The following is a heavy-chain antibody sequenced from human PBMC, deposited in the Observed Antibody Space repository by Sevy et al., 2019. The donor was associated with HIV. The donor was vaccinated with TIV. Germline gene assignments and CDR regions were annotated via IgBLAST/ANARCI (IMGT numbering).Heavy chain of an antibody. CDR2: IYTSGRT. CDR1: GDSISSYY. D-gene: IGHD1-1*01. J-gene: IGHJ4*02. V-gene: IGHV4-4*07. Sequence: SETLSLTCTVSGDSISSYYWTWIRQPAGKGLEWIGRIYTSGRTNYNPSLKSRVTMSVDTSKNQFSLKLRSVTAADTAVYFCTRGEVQLWPSGFDYWGQGTLVTVSS. CDR3: TRGEVQLWPSGFDY.